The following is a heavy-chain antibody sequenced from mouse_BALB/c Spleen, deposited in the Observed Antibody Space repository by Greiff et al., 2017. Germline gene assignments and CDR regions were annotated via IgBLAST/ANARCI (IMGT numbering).Heavy chain of an antibody. CDR2: INPGSGGT. CDR3: TSYGNDGAY. V-gene: IGHV1-54*01. Sequence: QVQLKQSGAELVRPGTSVKVSCKASGYAFTNYLIEWVKQRPGQGLEWIGVINPGSGGTNYNEKFKGKATLTADKSSSTAYMQLSSLTSEDSAVYYCTSYGNDGAYWGQGTLVTVSA. D-gene: IGHD2-2*01. CDR1: GYAFTNYL. J-gene: IGHJ3*01.